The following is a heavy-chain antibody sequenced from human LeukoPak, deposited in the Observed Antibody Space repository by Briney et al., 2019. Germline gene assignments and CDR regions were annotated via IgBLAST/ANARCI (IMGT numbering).Heavy chain of an antibody. CDR2: ISSTATII. J-gene: IGHJ4*02. D-gene: IGHD6-13*01. CDR3: ASRALIEAGKGYYFDY. CDR1: GFTFSNYE. Sequence: GGSLRLSCAAPGFTFSNYEMSWVRQAPGKGLEWLSYISSTATIIYYADSVKGRFAISRDNAKNSLYLQMNSLSAEDTAVYYCASRALIEAGKGYYFDYWGQGTLVTVSS. V-gene: IGHV3-48*03.